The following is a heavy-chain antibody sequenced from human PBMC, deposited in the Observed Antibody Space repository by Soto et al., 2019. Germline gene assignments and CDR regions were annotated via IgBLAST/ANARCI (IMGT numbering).Heavy chain of an antibody. D-gene: IGHD3-22*01. J-gene: IGHJ3*02. CDR1: GYTFTSYY. Sequence: QVQLVQSGAEVKKPGASVKVSCKASGYTFTSYYMHWVRQAPGQGLEWMGIINPSGGSTSYAQKFQGRVTMTRDTSTSTVYMELSSLRSEDTAVYYCARVTRIVGEGDAFDIWGQGTMVTVSS. CDR3: ARVTRIVGEGDAFDI. CDR2: INPSGGST. V-gene: IGHV1-46*01.